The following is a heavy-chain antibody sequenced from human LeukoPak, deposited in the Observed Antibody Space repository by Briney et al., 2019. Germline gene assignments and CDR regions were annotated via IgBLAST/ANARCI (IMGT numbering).Heavy chain of an antibody. CDR3: ARGGVLMVYAIPFDY. J-gene: IGHJ4*02. D-gene: IGHD2-8*01. CDR1: AFNFSGYT. Sequence: QSGGSLRLSCAASAFNFSGYTMNWVRQAPGKGLEWVSYISSSSSTIYYADSVKGRFTISRDNAKNSLYLQMNSLRAEDTAVYYCARGGVLMVYAIPFDYWGQGTLVTVSS. V-gene: IGHV3-48*01. CDR2: ISSSSSTI.